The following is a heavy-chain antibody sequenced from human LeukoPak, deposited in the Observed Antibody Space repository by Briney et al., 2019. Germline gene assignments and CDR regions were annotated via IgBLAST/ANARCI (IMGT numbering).Heavy chain of an antibody. Sequence: GASVKVSCKASGYTFTSYAMNWVRQAPGQGLEWMGWINTNTGNPTYAQGFTGRFVFSLDTSVSTAYLQISSLKAEDTAVYYCAREGQWLESYYFDYWGQGTLVTVSS. V-gene: IGHV7-4-1*02. CDR2: INTNTGNP. CDR3: AREGQWLESYYFDY. CDR1: GYTFTSYA. D-gene: IGHD6-19*01. J-gene: IGHJ4*02.